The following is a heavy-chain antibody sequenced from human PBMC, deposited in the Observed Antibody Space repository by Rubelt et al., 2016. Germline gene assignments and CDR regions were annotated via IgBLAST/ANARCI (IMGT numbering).Heavy chain of an antibody. Sequence: ELQLLESGGGLVQPGRSLRLSCAASGFTFSSYAMSWVRQAPGKGLQWVSGITWNSNNIGYADSVKGRFTISRDNAKNSLYLKMNSLRAEDTAVNSCARAATAATGTGPFDNWGQGTMVTVSS. V-gene: IGHV3-48*04. J-gene: IGHJ3*02. CDR1: GFTFSSYA. CDR2: ITWNSNNI. D-gene: IGHD6-13*01. CDR3: ARAATAATGTGPFDN.